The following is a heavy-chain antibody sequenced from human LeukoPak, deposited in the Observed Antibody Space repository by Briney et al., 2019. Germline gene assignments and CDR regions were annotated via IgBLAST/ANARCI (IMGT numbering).Heavy chain of an antibody. Sequence: GGSLRLSCAASGFTFSSYAMSWVRQAPGKGLEWVSSISSSSSYIYYADSVKVRFTISRDNAKNSLYLQMNSLRAEDTAVYYCARVRVPAASYYYYMDVWGKGTTVTVSS. V-gene: IGHV3-21*01. D-gene: IGHD2-2*01. CDR1: GFTFSSYA. CDR3: ARVRVPAASYYYYMDV. CDR2: ISSSSSYI. J-gene: IGHJ6*03.